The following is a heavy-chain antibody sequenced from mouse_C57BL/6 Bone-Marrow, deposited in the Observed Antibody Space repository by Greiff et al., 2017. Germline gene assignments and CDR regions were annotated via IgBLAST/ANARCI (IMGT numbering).Heavy chain of an antibody. D-gene: IGHD1-1*01. CDR1: GFTFSSYA. V-gene: IGHV5-9-1*02. CDR3: TRESYYGRSYDWYFDV. Sequence: EVKLVESGEGLVKPGGSLKLSCAASGFTFSSYAMSWVRQTPEKRLEWVAYISSGGDYIYYADTVKGRFTISRDNARNTLYLQMSSLKSEDTAMYYCTRESYYGRSYDWYFDVWGTGTTVTVSS. CDR2: ISSGGDYI. J-gene: IGHJ1*03.